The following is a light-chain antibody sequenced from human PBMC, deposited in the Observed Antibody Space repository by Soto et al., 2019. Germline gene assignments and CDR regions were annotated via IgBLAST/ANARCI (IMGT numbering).Light chain of an antibody. Sequence: EIVLTQSPATLSLSPGERATLSCRASQSVSSYLAWYQQKPGQAPRLLIYDASNRATGIPARFSGSGSGTDFTLTINSLQPEDFATYYCQHTASTPYTFGQGT. CDR2: DAS. CDR3: QHTASTPYT. J-gene: IGKJ2*01. CDR1: QSVSSY. V-gene: IGKV3-11*01.